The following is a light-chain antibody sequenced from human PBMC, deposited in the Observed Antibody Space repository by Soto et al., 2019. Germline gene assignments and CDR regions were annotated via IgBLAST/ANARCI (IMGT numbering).Light chain of an antibody. CDR3: SSYTTSGTPV. Sequence: QSALTQPASVSGSPGQTITISCTGTSSDVRGYNYLSWYQQHPGKAPKVMIYEVSNRPSGVSNRFSGSKSGNTASLTISGLQAEDEADYFCSSYTTSGTPVFGGGTKVTVL. CDR1: SSDVRGYNY. J-gene: IGLJ3*02. V-gene: IGLV2-14*01. CDR2: EVS.